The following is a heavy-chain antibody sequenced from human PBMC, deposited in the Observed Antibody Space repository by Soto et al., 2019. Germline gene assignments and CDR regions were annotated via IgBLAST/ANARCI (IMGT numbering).Heavy chain of an antibody. J-gene: IGHJ4*01. CDR2: ISYSGST. V-gene: IGHV4-59*01. CDR1: GGSISSYY. CDR3: ARLGGSLTTGFDY. Sequence: QVQLQESGPGLVKPSETLSLTCTVSGGSISSYYWTWIRQPPGKVLEWIGYISYSGSTSSNPSPKSRITISVDASKNQFALKVRSVTAADTAVYYCARLGGSLTTGFDYWGHGTLVTVSS. D-gene: IGHD1-1*01.